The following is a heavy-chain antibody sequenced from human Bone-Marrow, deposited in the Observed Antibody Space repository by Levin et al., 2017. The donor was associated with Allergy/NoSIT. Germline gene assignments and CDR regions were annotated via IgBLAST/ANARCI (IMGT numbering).Heavy chain of an antibody. J-gene: IGHJ4*02. D-gene: IGHD3-22*01. CDR2: IWYDGSNK. Sequence: GGSLRLSCAASGFTFSSYGMHWVRQAPGKGLEWVAVIWYDGSNKYYADSVKGRFTISRDNSKNTLYLQMNSLRAEDTAVYYCARASSGYYYHSLGYWGQGTLVTVSS. V-gene: IGHV3-33*01. CDR3: ARASSGYYYHSLGY. CDR1: GFTFSSYG.